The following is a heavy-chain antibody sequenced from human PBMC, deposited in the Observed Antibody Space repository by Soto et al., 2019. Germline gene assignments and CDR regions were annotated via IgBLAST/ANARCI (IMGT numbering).Heavy chain of an antibody. D-gene: IGHD1-1*01. CDR3: TIGGIPLRYNISRVDFDY. J-gene: IGHJ4*02. CDR1: GFIFSNDA. Sequence: EVHLLESGGGLVQRGGSLRLSCAASGFIFSNDAMSWVRQAPGRGLEWVSAISGSGATTYYPDSVKGRFTISRVNTKKTLYHQTNYLRADDTAVYYCTIGGIPLRYNISRVDFDYWGQGSLVTVSS. V-gene: IGHV3-23*01. CDR2: ISGSGATT.